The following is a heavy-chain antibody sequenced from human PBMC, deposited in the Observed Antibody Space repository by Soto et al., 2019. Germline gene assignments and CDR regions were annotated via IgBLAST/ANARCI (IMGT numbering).Heavy chain of an antibody. D-gene: IGHD3-22*01. V-gene: IGHV4-30-2*01. CDR2: IYHTGST. J-gene: IGHJ4*02. CDR3: ARAHYGPSGYYFDS. CDR1: GDSISSGGYS. Sequence: QVQLQESGSGLVKPSQTLSLTCTVSGDSISSGGYSWSWIRQPPRQGLEWIGYIYHTGSTSYSPSLKSRVTMSVDKSKNQFSLSLNSVTAADTAIYCARAHYGPSGYYFDSWGQGALFTVSS.